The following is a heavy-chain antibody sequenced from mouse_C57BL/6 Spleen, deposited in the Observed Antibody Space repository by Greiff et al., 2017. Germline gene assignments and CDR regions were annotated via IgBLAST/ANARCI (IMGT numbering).Heavy chain of an antibody. CDR3: TTGPYYDGFAY. D-gene: IGHD1-1*01. J-gene: IGHJ3*01. CDR2: IDPEDGDT. V-gene: IGHV14-1*01. Sequence: VQLQQSGAELVRPGASVKLSCTASGFNIKDYYMHWVKQRPEQGLEWIGRIDPEDGDTEYAPKFQGKATMNADTSSNTAYLQLSSLTSEATAVDYCTTGPYYDGFAYRGQGTLVTVSA. CDR1: GFNIKDYY.